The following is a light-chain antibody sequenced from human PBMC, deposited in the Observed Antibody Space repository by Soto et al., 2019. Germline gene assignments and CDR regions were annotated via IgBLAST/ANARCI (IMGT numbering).Light chain of an antibody. CDR1: QRIYNW. V-gene: IGKV1-5*03. J-gene: IGKJ1*01. CDR2: KAS. Sequence: DIQMTQSPSTLSASVGDRVTITCRARQRIYNWLAWYQQKPGKAPNLLIYKASILESGVPSRFSGSGSGTEFTLTISSLQPDDFATYYCQQFNSYPWTFGQGTEVGVK. CDR3: QQFNSYPWT.